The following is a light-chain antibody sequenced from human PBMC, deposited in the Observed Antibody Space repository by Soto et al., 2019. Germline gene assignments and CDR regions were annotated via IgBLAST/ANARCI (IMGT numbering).Light chain of an antibody. CDR3: SSYAVSNNAHVV. CDR2: EVS. V-gene: IGLV2-8*01. J-gene: IGLJ2*01. CDR1: SSDVGGYNY. Sequence: QSVLTQPPSASGSPGQSVTISCTGTSSDVGGYNYVSWYQQHPGKAPNLMIYEVSKRPSGVPDRFSGSKSGNTASLTVSGLQAEDEADYYCSSYAVSNNAHVVFGGGTKLTVL.